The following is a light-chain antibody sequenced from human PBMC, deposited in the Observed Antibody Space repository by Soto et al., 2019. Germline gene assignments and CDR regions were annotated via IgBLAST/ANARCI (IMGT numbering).Light chain of an antibody. CDR2: GAS. V-gene: IGKV3-20*01. Sequence: TVLTQSPGTLSLSPGERATLSCRASQTIRSNYLAWYRQTPGQAPRLLIYGASNSATGIADRFSGSGSGTDFTLIISRLEPEDFALDYCQQYGSSPWTFGQGTKVEIK. CDR3: QQYGSSPWT. CDR1: QTIRSNY. J-gene: IGKJ1*01.